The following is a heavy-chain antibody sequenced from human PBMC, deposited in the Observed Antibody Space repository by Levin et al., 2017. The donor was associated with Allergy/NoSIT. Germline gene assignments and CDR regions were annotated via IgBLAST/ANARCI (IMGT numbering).Heavy chain of an antibody. J-gene: IGHJ4*02. V-gene: IGHV3-30*18. Sequence: PGGSLRLSCAASGFTFRSNGMHWVRQAPGKGLEWVAVMAYDGSNEYYTDSVKGRFTISRDNSKNTLYLQMNSLRAEDTAVYYCAKDRDRSWALDYWGQGTLVIVSS. CDR3: AKDRDRSWALDY. CDR1: GFTFRSNG. CDR2: MAYDGSNE. D-gene: IGHD6-13*01.